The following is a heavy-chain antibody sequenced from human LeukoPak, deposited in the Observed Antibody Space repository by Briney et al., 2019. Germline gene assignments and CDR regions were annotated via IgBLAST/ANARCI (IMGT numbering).Heavy chain of an antibody. CDR3: ARDSERGDILTGFLYYFYY. CDR1: GFTFSSYW. V-gene: IGHV3-7*01. CDR2: IKQDGSEK. Sequence: PGGSLTLSCAASGFTFSSYWMSWVRQAPGKGLEWVANIKQDGSEKYYVDSVKGRFTISRDNAKNSLYLQMNSLRAEDTAVYYCARDSERGDILTGFLYYFYYWGQGTLVTVSS. J-gene: IGHJ4*02. D-gene: IGHD3-9*01.